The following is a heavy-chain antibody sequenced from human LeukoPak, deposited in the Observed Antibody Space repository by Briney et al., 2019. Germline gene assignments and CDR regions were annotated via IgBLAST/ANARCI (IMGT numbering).Heavy chain of an antibody. V-gene: IGHV4-4*02. CDR2: IFHSGST. Sequence: PSETLSLTCAVSGGSISSNNWWSWVRQPPGKGLGWIGEIFHSGSTNYNPSLKSRVTISLDKSKNQFFLKLNSVTAADTAMYYCARDRGIGSTSGQGAYYFDYWGQGTLVTVSS. J-gene: IGHJ4*02. CDR3: ARDRGIGSTSGQGAYYFDY. D-gene: IGHD2-2*01. CDR1: GGSISSNNW.